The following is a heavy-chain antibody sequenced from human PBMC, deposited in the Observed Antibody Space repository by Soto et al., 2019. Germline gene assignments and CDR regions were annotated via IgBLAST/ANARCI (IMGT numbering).Heavy chain of an antibody. J-gene: IGHJ4*02. CDR2: ISGSGGST. CDR3: ASRSSGWYFDY. CDR1: GLTFSSYA. Sequence: PGGSLRLSCAASGLTFSSYAMNWVRQGPGKGLEWVSVISGSGGSTYYADSVKGRFTISRDNSKNTLYLQMNSLRAEDTAVYYCASRSSGWYFDYWGQGTLVTVSS. V-gene: IGHV3-23*01. D-gene: IGHD6-19*01.